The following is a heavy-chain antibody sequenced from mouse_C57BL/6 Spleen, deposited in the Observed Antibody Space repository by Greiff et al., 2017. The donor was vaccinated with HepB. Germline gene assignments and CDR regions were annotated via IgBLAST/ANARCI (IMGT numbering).Heavy chain of an antibody. J-gene: IGHJ4*01. D-gene: IGHD1-1*01. CDR2: IYPSDSYT. CDR3: ARQGYYGSSPLAMDY. CDR1: GYTFTSYW. V-gene: IGHV1-69*01. Sequence: QVQLQQPGAELVMPGASVKLSCKASGYTFTSYWMHWVKQRPGQGLEWIGEIYPSDSYTNYNQKFKGKSTLTVDKSSSTAYMQLSSLTSEDSAVYYCARQGYYGSSPLAMDYWGQGTSVTVSS.